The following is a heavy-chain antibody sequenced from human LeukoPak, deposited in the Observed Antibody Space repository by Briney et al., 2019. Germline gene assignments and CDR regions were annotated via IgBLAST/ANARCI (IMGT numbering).Heavy chain of an antibody. V-gene: IGHV4-34*01. D-gene: IGHD5-18*01. CDR1: GGSFSGYY. Sequence: SETLSLTCAVYGGSFSGYYWSWIRQPPGKGLEWIGEINRSGSTNYNPSLKSRVTISVDTSKNQFSLKLSSVTAADTAVYYCARLIELREFFDYWGQGTLVTVSS. CDR3: ARLIELREFFDY. CDR2: INRSGST. J-gene: IGHJ4*02.